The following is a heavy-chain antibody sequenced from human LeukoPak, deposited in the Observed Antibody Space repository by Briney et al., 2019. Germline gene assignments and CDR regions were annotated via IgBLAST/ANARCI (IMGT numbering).Heavy chain of an antibody. CDR1: GFTFSTYW. CDR2: IKQDGSQK. Sequence: GGSLRLSCAVSGFTFSTYWMSWVRQAPGKGLEWVANIKQDGSQKYYVHSVKGRFTISRDNAKNSLYLQMNSLRAEDTAVYYCARSYYDFWSGYLVYWGQGTLVTVSS. D-gene: IGHD3-3*01. CDR3: ARSYYDFWSGYLVY. V-gene: IGHV3-7*01. J-gene: IGHJ4*02.